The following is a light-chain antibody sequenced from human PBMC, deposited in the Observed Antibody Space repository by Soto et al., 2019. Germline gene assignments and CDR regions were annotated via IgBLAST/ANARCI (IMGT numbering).Light chain of an antibody. Sequence: QSALTQPASVSGSPGQSITISCNGTSSDVGGYNYVSWYQQRPGKAPKLMIYEVSNRPSGVSNRFSGSKSGNTASLTISGLQAEDEADYYCSSYTSSSTYVFGTGTKLTVL. CDR3: SSYTSSSTYV. CDR1: SSDVGGYNY. J-gene: IGLJ1*01. CDR2: EVS. V-gene: IGLV2-14*01.